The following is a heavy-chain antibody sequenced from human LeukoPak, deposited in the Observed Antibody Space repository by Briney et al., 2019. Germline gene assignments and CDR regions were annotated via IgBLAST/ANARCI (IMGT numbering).Heavy chain of an antibody. CDR3: ARVVVVVPAAVLRTRFDP. Sequence: PSETLSLTCTVSGGSISSGDYYWSWIRQPPGKGLEWIGYIYYSGSTYYNPSLKSRVTISVDTSKNQFSLKLSSVTAADTAVHYCARVVVVVPAAVLRTRFDPWGQGTLVTVSS. CDR1: GGSISSGDYY. J-gene: IGHJ5*02. CDR2: IYYSGST. V-gene: IGHV4-30-4*08. D-gene: IGHD2-2*01.